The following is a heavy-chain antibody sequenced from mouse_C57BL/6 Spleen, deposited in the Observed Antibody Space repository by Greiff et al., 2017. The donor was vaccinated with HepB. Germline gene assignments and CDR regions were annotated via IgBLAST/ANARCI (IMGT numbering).Heavy chain of an antibody. CDR1: GYTFTDYN. D-gene: IGHD1-1*01. Sequence: VQLQQSGPELVKPGASVKIPCKASGYTFTDYNMDWVKQSHGKSLEWIGDINPNNGGTIYNQKFKGKATLTVDKSSSTAYMELRRLTSEDTAVYYCARVNYYGSSYGYFDVWGTGTTVTVSS. V-gene: IGHV1-18*01. J-gene: IGHJ1*03. CDR3: ARVNYYGSSYGYFDV. CDR2: INPNNGGT.